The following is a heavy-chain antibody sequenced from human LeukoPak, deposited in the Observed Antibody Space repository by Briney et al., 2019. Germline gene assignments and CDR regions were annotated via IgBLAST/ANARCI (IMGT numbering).Heavy chain of an antibody. Sequence: GGSLRLSCAASGFTFSSYSMNWVRQAPGKGLEWVSSITSDTNIYYADSVKGRFTVSRDNAKNSLYLQMNSLRAEDTALYYCALLVGATXDFDNXXXGTLVTVS. V-gene: IGHV3-21*03. CDR3: ALLVGATXDFDN. D-gene: IGHD1-26*01. CDR2: ITSDTNI. CDR1: GFTFSSYS. J-gene: IGHJ4*01.